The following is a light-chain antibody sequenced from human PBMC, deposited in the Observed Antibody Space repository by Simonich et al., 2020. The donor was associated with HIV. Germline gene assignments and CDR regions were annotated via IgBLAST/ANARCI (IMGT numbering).Light chain of an antibody. CDR2: AAS. CDR1: QSISSY. V-gene: IGKV1-39*01. CDR3: QQYGSSPAGKGYT. Sequence: DIQMTQSPSSLSASVGDRVTITCRASQSISSYLNWYQQKPGKAPKLLIYAASSLQSGVPSRFSGSGSGTDFTLTISRLEPEDFAVYYCQQYGSSPAGKGYTFGQGTKLEIK. J-gene: IGKJ2*01.